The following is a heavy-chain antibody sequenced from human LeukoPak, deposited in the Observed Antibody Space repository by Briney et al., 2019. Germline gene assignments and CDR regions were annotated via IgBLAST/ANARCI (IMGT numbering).Heavy chain of an antibody. J-gene: IGHJ4*02. D-gene: IGHD3-22*01. CDR2: IEHDGSDK. CDR1: GFTFSSYW. V-gene: IGHV3-7*01. Sequence: AGGSLRLSCAASGFTFSSYWMSWVRQAPGKGLEWVANIEHDGSDKYYVDSVKGRFTISRDNAKNSLYLQMNSLRAGDTAVYYCMREGYYDSSRYFRGASGYWGQGTLVTVSS. CDR3: MREGYYDSSRYFRGASGY.